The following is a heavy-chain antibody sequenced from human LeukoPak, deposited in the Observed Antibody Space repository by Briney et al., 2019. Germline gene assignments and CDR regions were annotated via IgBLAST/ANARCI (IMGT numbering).Heavy chain of an antibody. V-gene: IGHV5-51*01. Sequence: GESLQISCKGSGYSFTSYWIGWVRQLPGKGLEWMGIIYPGDSDTRYSPSFQGQVTISADKSISTAYLQWSSLKASDTAMYYCARSSSSSWYYFDYWGQGTLVTVSS. J-gene: IGHJ4*02. D-gene: IGHD6-13*01. CDR1: GYSFTSYW. CDR3: ARSSSSSWYYFDY. CDR2: IYPGDSDT.